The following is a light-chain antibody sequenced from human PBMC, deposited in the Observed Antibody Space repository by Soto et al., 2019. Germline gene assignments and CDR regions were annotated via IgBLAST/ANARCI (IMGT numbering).Light chain of an antibody. CDR3: QQYYRSCT. J-gene: IGKJ2*02. V-gene: IGKV1-5*01. Sequence: DIQMTQSPSTLSASVGDRVTITCRASQSISSWLAWYQQKPGKAPKLLIYDASSLESGVPSRFSGSGSGTEFTLTISSLQPDDFATYYCQQYYRSCTFGQGTKVDIK. CDR1: QSISSW. CDR2: DAS.